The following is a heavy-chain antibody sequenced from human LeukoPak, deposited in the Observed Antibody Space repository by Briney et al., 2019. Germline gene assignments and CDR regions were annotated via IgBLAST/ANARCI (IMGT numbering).Heavy chain of an antibody. CDR1: GGSFSGYY. J-gene: IGHJ5*02. D-gene: IGHD3-10*01. Sequence: SETLSLTCAVYGGSFSGYYWSWIRQPPGKGLEWIGEINHSGSTNYNPSLKSRVTISVDTSKNQFSLKLSSVTAADTAVYYCARGLTYYYGSGSYYNRNWFDPWGQGTLVTVSS. CDR3: ARGLTYYYGSGSYYNRNWFDP. V-gene: IGHV4-34*01. CDR2: INHSGST.